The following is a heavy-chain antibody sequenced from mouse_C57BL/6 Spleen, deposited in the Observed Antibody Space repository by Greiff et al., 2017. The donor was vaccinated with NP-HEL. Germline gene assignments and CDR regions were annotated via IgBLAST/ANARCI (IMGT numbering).Heavy chain of an antibody. CDR1: GYTFTSYW. Sequence: QVQLQQPGAELVRPGSSVKLSCKASGYTFTSYWMHWVKQRPIQGLEWIGNIDPSDSETHYNQKFKDKATLTVDKSSSTAYMQLSSLTSDDSAVYYCARDGYDYFDYWGQGTTLTVSS. V-gene: IGHV1-52*01. J-gene: IGHJ2*01. CDR2: IDPSDSET. D-gene: IGHD2-2*01. CDR3: ARDGYDYFDY.